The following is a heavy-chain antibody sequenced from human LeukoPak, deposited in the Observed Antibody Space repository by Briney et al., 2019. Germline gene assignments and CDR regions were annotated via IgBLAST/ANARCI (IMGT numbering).Heavy chain of an antibody. Sequence: SETLSLTCTVSGGSISSSSYYWGWVRQPPGKGLEWIGSIYYSGSTYYNPSLKSRVTISVDTSKNQFSLKLSSVTAADTAVYYCARVSTTYYDFWSGYSNYYYYYMDVWGKGTTVTVSS. CDR1: GGSISSSSYY. J-gene: IGHJ6*03. V-gene: IGHV4-39*07. D-gene: IGHD3-3*01. CDR2: IYYSGST. CDR3: ARVSTTYYDFWSGYSNYYYYYMDV.